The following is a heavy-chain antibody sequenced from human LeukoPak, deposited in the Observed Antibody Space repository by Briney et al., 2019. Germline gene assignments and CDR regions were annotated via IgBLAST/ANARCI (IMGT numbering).Heavy chain of an antibody. D-gene: IGHD3-3*01. Sequence: GASVKVSCKASGYTFTSYGISWVRQAPGQGLEWMGWISAYNGNTNYAQKLQGRVTMTTDTSTSTAYMELRSLRSDDTAVYYCARSSEINGGYYDFWSGYYADFDYWGQGTLVTVSS. V-gene: IGHV1-18*01. CDR3: ARSSEINGGYYDFWSGYYADFDY. CDR1: GYTFTSYG. J-gene: IGHJ4*02. CDR2: ISAYNGNT.